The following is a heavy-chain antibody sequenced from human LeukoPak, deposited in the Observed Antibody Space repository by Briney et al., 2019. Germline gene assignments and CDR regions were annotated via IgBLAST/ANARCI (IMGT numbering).Heavy chain of an antibody. D-gene: IGHD6-19*01. CDR1: GFTFSNYA. Sequence: PGTSLRLSCTASGFTFSNYAMHWVRQAPGKGLEWVTIIWSDGGNKYYAESVKGRFTISRDNSKNTLYLEMNSLRTEDTAVYYCARRGEGSTGWYYFEYWGQGTLVTVSS. CDR3: ARRGEGSTGWYYFEY. J-gene: IGHJ4*02. V-gene: IGHV3-33*01. CDR2: IWSDGGNK.